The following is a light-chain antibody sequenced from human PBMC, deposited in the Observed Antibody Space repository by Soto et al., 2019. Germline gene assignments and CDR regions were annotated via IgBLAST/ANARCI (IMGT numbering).Light chain of an antibody. J-gene: IGKJ1*01. Sequence: EIVLTQSPATLSLSPGERATLSCRASQSVTTFLAWYQQKPGQAPRLLISDASDRATGIPARFSGSGSGTDFTLTISSLESEDFAVYYCQQRINWPWTFGQGTKVEI. CDR3: QQRINWPWT. CDR2: DAS. CDR1: QSVTTF. V-gene: IGKV3-11*01.